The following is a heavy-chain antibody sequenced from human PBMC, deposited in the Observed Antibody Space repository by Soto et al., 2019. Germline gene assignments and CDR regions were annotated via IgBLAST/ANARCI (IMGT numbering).Heavy chain of an antibody. CDR2: INSDGSST. D-gene: IGHD2-2*01. J-gene: IGHJ6*02. CDR3: ARDPDIVLLPAAEDAMDV. V-gene: IGHV3-74*01. CDR1: GFTFSSYW. Sequence: GGSLRLSCAASGFTFSSYWMHWVRQAPGKRLVWVSRINSDGSSTRYADPVKGRFTISRDNAKNTLYLQMNSLRAEDTAVYFCARDPDIVLLPAAEDAMDVWGQGTTVTVSS.